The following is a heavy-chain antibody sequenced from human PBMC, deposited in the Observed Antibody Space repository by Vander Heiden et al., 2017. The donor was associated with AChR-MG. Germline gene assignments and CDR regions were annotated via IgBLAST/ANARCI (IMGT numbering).Heavy chain of an antibody. V-gene: IGHV3-33*01. CDR2: IWYDGSNK. CDR3: ARREVSQDYFDY. Sequence: QVQLVESGGGVVQPGRSLRLSCAASGFTFSSYGMHWVRQAPGKGLEWVAVIWYDGSNKYYADSVKGRFTISRDNSKNTLYLQMNSLRAEDTAVYYCARREVSQDYFDYWGQGTLVTVSS. J-gene: IGHJ4*02. CDR1: GFTFSSYG.